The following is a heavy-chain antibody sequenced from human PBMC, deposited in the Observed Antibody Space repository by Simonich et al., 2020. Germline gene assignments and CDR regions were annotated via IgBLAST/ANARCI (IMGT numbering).Heavy chain of an antibody. CDR1: GYTFTSYG. Sequence: QVQLVQSGAEVKKPGASVKVSCKASGYTFTSYGISWVRQAPGQGLEWMGWISAINGNNNYAEKLQGRVTMTTCTSTSTAYMELRSLRSDDTAVYYWARASRGTWWYYYFDYWGQGTLVTVSS. D-gene: IGHD2-15*01. J-gene: IGHJ4*02. CDR2: ISAINGNN. V-gene: IGHV1-18*01. CDR3: ARASRGTWWYYYFDY.